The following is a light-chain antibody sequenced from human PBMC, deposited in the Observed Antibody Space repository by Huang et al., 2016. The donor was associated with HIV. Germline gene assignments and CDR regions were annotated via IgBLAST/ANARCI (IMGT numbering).Light chain of an antibody. J-gene: IGKJ4*01. CDR3: QQRSNWPA. V-gene: IGKV3-11*01. CDR2: DAS. Sequence: EIVLTQSPATLSLSPGERATLSCRASQSVSTYLAWYQQKPGQAPRLRIYDASNRATGSPARLSGSGSGTDFTLTISSLEPEDFAVYYCQQRSNWPAFGGGTKVEIK. CDR1: QSVSTY.